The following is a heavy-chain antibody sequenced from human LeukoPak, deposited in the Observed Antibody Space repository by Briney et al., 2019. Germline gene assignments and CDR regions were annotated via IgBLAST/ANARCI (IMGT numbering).Heavy chain of an antibody. CDR3: VGTSGYTSGWSGLRD. CDR1: GFTFSSYS. D-gene: IGHD6-19*01. V-gene: IGHV3-74*01. CDR2: INGDGRDT. Sequence: GGSLRLSCAASGFTFSSYSMNWVRQAPGKGLVWVSRINGDGRDTTYVDSVKGRFTISRDNAKNTLYLQMNSLRVDDTAVYYCVGTSGYTSGWSGLRDWGRGTLVTVSS. J-gene: IGHJ4*02.